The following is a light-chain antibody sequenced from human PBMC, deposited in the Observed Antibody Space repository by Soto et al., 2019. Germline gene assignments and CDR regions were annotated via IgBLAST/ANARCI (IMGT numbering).Light chain of an antibody. Sequence: QSALAQPRSVSGSPGQSVTISCTGTSSDVGGYNYVSWYQQHPGRAPKLMIYDVGKRPSGVPDRFSGSKSDNTASLTISGLQAEDEADYYCCSYAGSHTRVFGTGTKVTVL. J-gene: IGLJ1*01. V-gene: IGLV2-11*01. CDR2: DVG. CDR3: CSYAGSHTRV. CDR1: SSDVGGYNY.